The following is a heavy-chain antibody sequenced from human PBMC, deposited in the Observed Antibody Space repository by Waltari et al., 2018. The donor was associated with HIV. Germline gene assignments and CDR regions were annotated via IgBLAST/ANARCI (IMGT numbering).Heavy chain of an antibody. CDR3: TRLSIVVVTAIDF. D-gene: IGHD2-21*02. V-gene: IGHV4-39*01. J-gene: IGHJ4*02. CDR1: GGYILRTTYH. CDR2: LYYSGST. Sequence: QLQLQDSGPGLVKPSETLPLTCTVPGGYILRTTYHWGWVRQPPGKGLEWLGNLYYSGSTYYNPSLKSRVTISVDTSKNQFSLKLSSVTAADTAVYYCTRLSIVVVTAIDFWGQGTLVTVSS.